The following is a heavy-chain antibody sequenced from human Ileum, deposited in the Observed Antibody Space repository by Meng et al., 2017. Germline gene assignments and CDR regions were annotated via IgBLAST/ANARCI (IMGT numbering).Heavy chain of an antibody. V-gene: IGHV4-59*13. D-gene: IGHD4-17*01. Sequence: QVQRQASGPGLVKTSETLSLTCTVSNGSLSSYYWNWIRQSPGKGLEWIGHVYYTGNTNFNPSLKRRLSMSVDSSRNQVSLRMTSVTAGDSGVYYCVGGSGLRGWTYGEDKWFDPWGQGIRVTVSS. CDR3: VGGSGLRGWTYGEDKWFDP. CDR1: NGSLSSYY. J-gene: IGHJ5*02. CDR2: VYYTGNT.